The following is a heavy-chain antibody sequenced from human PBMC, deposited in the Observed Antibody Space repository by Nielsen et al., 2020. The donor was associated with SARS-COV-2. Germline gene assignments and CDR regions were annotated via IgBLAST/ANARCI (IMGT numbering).Heavy chain of an antibody. CDR2: KHYSGRT. J-gene: IGHJ4*02. CDR1: GGSVSSGNYY. CDR3: ATGEFTYGPKIDY. D-gene: IGHD5-18*01. V-gene: IGHV4-61*01. Sequence: SETLSLTCTVSGGSVSSGNYYWSWIRQPPGKGLEWIGYKHYSGRTNSDPSLKSRAIISLDTSKNQFSLRLSSVTAADTAVYYCATGEFTYGPKIDYWGRGTLVTVSS.